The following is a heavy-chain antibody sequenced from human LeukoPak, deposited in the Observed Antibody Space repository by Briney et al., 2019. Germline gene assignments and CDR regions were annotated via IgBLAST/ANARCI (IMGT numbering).Heavy chain of an antibody. D-gene: IGHD3-22*01. CDR2: IWYDGSNK. CDR1: GFTFSSYG. CDR3: ARDLPGYYDSSGYYGGLDY. J-gene: IGHJ4*02. Sequence: GRSLRLSCAASGFTFSSYGIHWVRQAPGKGLEWVAVIWYDGSNKYYADSVKGRFTISRDNSKNTLYLQMNSLRAEDTAVYYCARDLPGYYDSSGYYGGLDYWGQGTLVTVSS. V-gene: IGHV3-33*01.